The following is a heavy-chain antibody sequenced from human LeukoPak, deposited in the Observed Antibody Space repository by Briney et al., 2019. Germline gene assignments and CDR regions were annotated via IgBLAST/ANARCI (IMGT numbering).Heavy chain of an antibody. CDR1: GGSFSGDF. CDR2: ITESGRS. D-gene: IGHD6-6*01. Sequence: SETLSLTCGVYGGSFSGDFWAWIRKSPGKGLEWIGEITESGRSYYNPSLESRVTISLDRSYSQFYLKLTSVTAADTAVYYCARGSQAARLAYWGQGTLVTVSS. V-gene: IGHV4-34*01. J-gene: IGHJ4*02. CDR3: ARGSQAARLAY.